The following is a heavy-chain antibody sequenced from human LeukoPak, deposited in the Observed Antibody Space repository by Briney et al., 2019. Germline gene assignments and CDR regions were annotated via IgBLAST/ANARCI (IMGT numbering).Heavy chain of an antibody. CDR3: AKDSSEDYYYYYGR. CDR2: ISYDESNK. Sequence: PGGSLRLSCAASGFTIRSYGMHWARQAPGKGLEWVAVISYDESNKYYADSVKGRFTISRDNSKNTLYLQMNSLRAEDTAVYYCAKDSSEDYYYYYGRLGQRDHGHRLL. D-gene: IGHD2-15*01. V-gene: IGHV3-30*18. J-gene: IGHJ6*04. CDR1: GFTIRSYG.